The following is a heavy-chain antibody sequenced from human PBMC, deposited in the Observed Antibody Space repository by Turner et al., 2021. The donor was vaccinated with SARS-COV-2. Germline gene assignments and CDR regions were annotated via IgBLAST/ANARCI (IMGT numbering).Heavy chain of an antibody. CDR3: VKGSY. V-gene: IGHV3-64D*06. CDR2: ISSNGRST. Sequence: EVQLVESGGGLVQPGGSLRLSCSACGFSFSSKVMHWVGVVPGKGLEYVSAISSNGRSTYYADSVKGRFTISRDNSKNTMYLQMSSLRAEDTAVYYCVKGSYWGQGTLVTVSS. J-gene: IGHJ4*02. CDR1: GFSFSSKV.